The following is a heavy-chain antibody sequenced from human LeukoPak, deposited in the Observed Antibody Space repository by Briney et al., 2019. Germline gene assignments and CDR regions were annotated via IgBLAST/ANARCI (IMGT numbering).Heavy chain of an antibody. CDR2: IKSKTDGGTT. D-gene: IGHD3-22*01. Sequence: GGSLRLSCAASGFTFSNAWMNWVRQAPGKGLEWVGRIKSKTDGGTTDYAAPVKGRFTISRDDSKNALYLQMNSLKTEDTAVYYCSTTYYYDSSEGYWGQGTLVTVSS. J-gene: IGHJ4*02. V-gene: IGHV3-15*07. CDR3: STTYYYDSSEGY. CDR1: GFTFSNAW.